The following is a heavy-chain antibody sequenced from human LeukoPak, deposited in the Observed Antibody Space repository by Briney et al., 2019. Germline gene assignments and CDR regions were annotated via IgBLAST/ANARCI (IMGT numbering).Heavy chain of an antibody. D-gene: IGHD3-22*01. V-gene: IGHV3-7*01. CDR1: GFTFSSYW. Sequence: GGSLRLSCAASGFTFSSYWMSWVRQAPGKGLEWVANIKQGGSEKYYADSEKRRFTISRDNSKNTVYLQMNSLRAEDTAVYYGAKDFGVYYDRYNFDYWGQGTLVTVSS. CDR3: AKDFGVYYDRYNFDY. J-gene: IGHJ4*02. CDR2: IKQGGSEK.